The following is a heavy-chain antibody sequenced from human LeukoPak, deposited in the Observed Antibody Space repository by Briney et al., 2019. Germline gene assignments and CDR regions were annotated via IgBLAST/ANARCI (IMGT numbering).Heavy chain of an antibody. CDR3: ARDRTSGYNWFDP. Sequence: ASVKVSCKASGYTFTGYYMHWVRQAPGQGLEWMGWINPNSSDTNYAQKFQGRVTMTRDTSISTAYMELSRLTSDDTAMYYCARDRTSGYNWFDPWGQGTLVTVSS. D-gene: IGHD3-22*01. CDR2: INPNSSDT. J-gene: IGHJ5*02. CDR1: GYTFTGYY. V-gene: IGHV1-2*02.